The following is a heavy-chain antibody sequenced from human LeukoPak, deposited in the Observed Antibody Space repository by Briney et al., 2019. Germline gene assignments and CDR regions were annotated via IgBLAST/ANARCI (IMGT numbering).Heavy chain of an antibody. CDR3: ARDSNRALRFLEWSRPAWYFDL. CDR1: GGSISSGSYY. CDR2: IYTSGST. V-gene: IGHV4-61*02. Sequence: PSETLSLTCTVSGGSISSGSYYWSWIRQPAGKGLEWIGRIYTSGSTNYNPSLKSRVTISVDTSKNQFSLKLNSVTAADTAVYYCARDSNRALRFLEWSRPAWYFDLWGRGTLVTVSS. J-gene: IGHJ2*01. D-gene: IGHD3-3*01.